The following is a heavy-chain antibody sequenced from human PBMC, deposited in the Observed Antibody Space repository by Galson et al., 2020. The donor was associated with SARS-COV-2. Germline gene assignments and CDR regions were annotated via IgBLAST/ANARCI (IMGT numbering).Heavy chain of an antibody. J-gene: IGHJ4*02. V-gene: IGHV1-2*05. CDR1: GYTLTGYY. CDR2: INPNSGGT. CDR3: ARSRGSGSYYFDY. D-gene: IGHD3-10*01. Sequence: ASVKVTCKASGYTLTGYYMHWVRQAPGQGLEWMGRINPNSGGTNYAQKLQGRVTMTRDTSISTGYMELSGLRSDDTVVYYCARSRGSGSYYFDYWGQGTLVTVSS.